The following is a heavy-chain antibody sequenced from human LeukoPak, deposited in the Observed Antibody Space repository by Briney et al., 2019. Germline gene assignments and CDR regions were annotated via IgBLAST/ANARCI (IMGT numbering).Heavy chain of an antibody. Sequence: GGSLRLSCAASGFTFSSHWMHWVRQAPGKGLVWVSRIKDDGSHTNYADSVKGRFTISRDNAKNTLSLQMNSLRAEDTAVYYCARGSGIITGIDERGQGTLVTVSS. J-gene: IGHJ4*02. CDR2: IKDDGSHT. CDR1: GFTFSSHW. V-gene: IGHV3-74*01. D-gene: IGHD6-25*01. CDR3: ARGSGIITGIDE.